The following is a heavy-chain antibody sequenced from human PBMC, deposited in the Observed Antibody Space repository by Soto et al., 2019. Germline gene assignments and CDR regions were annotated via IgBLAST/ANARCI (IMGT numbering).Heavy chain of an antibody. CDR2: ITGSGDIT. J-gene: IGHJ4*02. CDR1: GFTFRSHP. Sequence: TGGSLRLSCTASGFTFRSHPMSWVRQAPGKGLEWVSAITGSGDITYYADSVKGRFTISRDNSKNTLYLQMNSLRAEDTAVYYCARRWLQFHFDYWGRGTLVTVSS. V-gene: IGHV3-23*01. CDR3: ARRWLQFHFDY. D-gene: IGHD5-12*01.